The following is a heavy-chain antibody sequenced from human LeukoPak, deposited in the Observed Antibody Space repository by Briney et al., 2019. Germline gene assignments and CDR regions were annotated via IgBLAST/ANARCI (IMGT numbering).Heavy chain of an antibody. V-gene: IGHV3-21*01. CDR2: ISSSSSYI. D-gene: IGHD6-13*01. Sequence: GGSLRPSCAASGFTFSSYSMNWVRQAPGKGLEWVSSISSSSSYIYYADSVKGRFTISRDNAKNSLYLQMNSLRAEDTAVYYCARVTSSSWTYYYYYMDVWGKGTTVTVSS. CDR1: GFTFSSYS. J-gene: IGHJ6*03. CDR3: ARVTSSSWTYYYYYMDV.